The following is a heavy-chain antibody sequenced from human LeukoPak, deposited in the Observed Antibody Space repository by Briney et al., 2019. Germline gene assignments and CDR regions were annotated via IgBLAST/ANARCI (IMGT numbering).Heavy chain of an antibody. Sequence: GGSLRLSCAASGFTFSSYGMHWDRQAPGKGLEWVAVISYDGSNKYYADSVKGRFTISRDNSKNTLYLQMNSLRAEDTAVYYCAKDRTPIVGATTEFDYWGQGTLVTVSS. V-gene: IGHV3-30*18. CDR3: AKDRTPIVGATTEFDY. J-gene: IGHJ4*02. D-gene: IGHD1-26*01. CDR2: ISYDGSNK. CDR1: GFTFSSYG.